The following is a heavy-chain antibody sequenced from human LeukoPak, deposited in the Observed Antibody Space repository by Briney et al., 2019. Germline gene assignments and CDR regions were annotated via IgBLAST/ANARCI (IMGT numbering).Heavy chain of an antibody. V-gene: IGHV4-59*01. D-gene: IGHD6-13*01. CDR1: GGSISSSY. Sequence: SETLSLTCTVSGGSISSSYWTWIRQPPGKGLEWIGYIFYSGSSDYNPSLKSRVTISVDTSTNQFSLRLSSVTAADTAVYYCARVVEQQLANWFDPWGQGTLVTVSS. J-gene: IGHJ5*02. CDR2: IFYSGSS. CDR3: ARVVEQQLANWFDP.